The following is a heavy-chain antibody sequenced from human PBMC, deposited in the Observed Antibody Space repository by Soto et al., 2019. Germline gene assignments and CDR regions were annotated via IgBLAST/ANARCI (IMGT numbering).Heavy chain of an antibody. J-gene: IGHJ5*02. V-gene: IGHV1-3*01. CDR2: INAGNGNT. CDR3: ARGMADILTGYALNWFDP. CDR1: GYTFTSYA. D-gene: IGHD3-9*01. Sequence: QVQLVQSGAEVKKPGASVKVSCKASGYTFTSYAMHWVRQAPGQRREWMGWINAGNGNTKYSQKFQGRVTITRVTSASTAYMELSSLRSEDTAVYYGARGMADILTGYALNWFDPWGQGTLVTVSS.